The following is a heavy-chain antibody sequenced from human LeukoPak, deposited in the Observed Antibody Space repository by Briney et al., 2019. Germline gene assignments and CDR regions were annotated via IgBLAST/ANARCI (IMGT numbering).Heavy chain of an antibody. CDR1: GFTFSSYA. CDR2: ISGSGGST. D-gene: IGHD2-2*01. J-gene: IGHJ4*02. CDR3: AKVPFPTLVVPAANSC. Sequence: PGGSLRLSCAASGFTFSSYAMGWVRQAPGEGLEWGSAISGSGGSTYYADSVKGRFTISRDNSKNTLYLQMNSLRAEDTAVYYCAKVPFPTLVVPAANSCWGQGTLVTVSS. V-gene: IGHV3-23*01.